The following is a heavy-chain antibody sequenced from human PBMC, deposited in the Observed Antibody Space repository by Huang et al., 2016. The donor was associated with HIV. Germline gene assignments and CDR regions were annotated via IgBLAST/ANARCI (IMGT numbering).Heavy chain of an antibody. CDR2: IYNNWTT. J-gene: IGHJ4*02. CDR3: ARALGGIRFDS. V-gene: IGHV4-4*07. D-gene: IGHD2-15*01. Sequence: QVQLQESGPGLVKPSETLSLTCTVSGGSIRSYYWSWIRQPAGKGLEWIGRIYNNWTTNYNPSLKSRVTMSVDMSKNQFSLKLTSVTAGDTAVYYCARALGGIRFDSWGQGILVTVSS. CDR1: GGSIRSYY.